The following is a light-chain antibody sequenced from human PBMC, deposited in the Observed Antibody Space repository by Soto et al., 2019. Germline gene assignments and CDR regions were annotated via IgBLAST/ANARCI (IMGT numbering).Light chain of an antibody. Sequence: EIVMTQTPATLSVSAGEGATLSCRASQSVDNNVAWYQMKPGQAPRLLIHGTFTRATGVPARFSGSGFRTEFTLTISSLQSEDFAIYCCQQYQDWWTFGQGTKVDIK. CDR3: QQYQDWWT. CDR2: GTF. V-gene: IGKV3-15*01. J-gene: IGKJ1*01. CDR1: QSVDNN.